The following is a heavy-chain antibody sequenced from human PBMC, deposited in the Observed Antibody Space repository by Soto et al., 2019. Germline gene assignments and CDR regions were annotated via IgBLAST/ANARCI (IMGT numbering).Heavy chain of an antibody. Sequence: SETLSLTCTVSGGSISSGGYYWSWIRQHPGKSLEWIGYIYYSGSTYYNPSLKSRVTISVDTSKNQFSLKLSSVTAADTAVYYCVSTSRKGYYYYYSMDVWGTVIRVSVSS. CDR2: IYYSGST. CDR1: GGSISSGGYY. V-gene: IGHV4-31*03. D-gene: IGHD2-2*01. J-gene: IGHJ6*04. CDR3: VSTSRKGYYYYYSMDV.